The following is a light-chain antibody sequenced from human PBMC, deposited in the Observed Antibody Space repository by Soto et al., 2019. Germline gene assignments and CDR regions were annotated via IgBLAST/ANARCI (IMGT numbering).Light chain of an antibody. CDR3: QQSYSTPYT. J-gene: IGKJ2*01. CDR1: QSISSY. Sequence: DIQMTQSPSSLSASVGDRVTITCRASQSISSYLNWYQHKPGKAPKLLIYGASTLQSGVPSRFRGSGSGTDFTLTISSLQPEDFASYFCQQSYSTPYTFGQGTKLEIK. CDR2: GAS. V-gene: IGKV1-39*01.